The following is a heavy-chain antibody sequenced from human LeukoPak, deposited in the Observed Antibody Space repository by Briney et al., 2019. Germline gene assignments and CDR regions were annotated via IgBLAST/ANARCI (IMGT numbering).Heavy chain of an antibody. CDR3: AKNLNVVVGATSGY. V-gene: IGHV3-23*01. D-gene: IGHD1-26*01. CDR2: ISGSGGST. CDR1: GFTFNSYA. Sequence: PGGSLRLSCAASGFTFNSYAMSWVRQAPGKGLEWVSAISGSGGSTCYADSVKGRFTISRDNSKNTLYLQMNSLRAEDTAVYYCAKNLNVVVGATSGYWGQGTLVTVSS. J-gene: IGHJ4*02.